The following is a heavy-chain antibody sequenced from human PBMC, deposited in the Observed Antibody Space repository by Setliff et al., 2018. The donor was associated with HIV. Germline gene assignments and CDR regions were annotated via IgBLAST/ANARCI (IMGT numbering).Heavy chain of an antibody. J-gene: IGHJ4*02. CDR2: IKQDGREK. V-gene: IGHV3-7*01. CDR3: ARDWPSSTAAGDC. CDR1: GFTFSSYW. Sequence: HPGGSLRLSCAASGFTFSSYWMNWVRQAPGKGLEWVANIKQDGREKYYVDSVEGRFTISRDNAKNSLYLEMNSLTVEDTALYYCARDWPSSTAAGDCWGQGTLVTVSS. D-gene: IGHD6-6*01.